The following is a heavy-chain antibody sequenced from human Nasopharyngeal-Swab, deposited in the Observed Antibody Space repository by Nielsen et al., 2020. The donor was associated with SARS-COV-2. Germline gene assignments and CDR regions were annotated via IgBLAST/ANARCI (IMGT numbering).Heavy chain of an antibody. J-gene: IGHJ5*02. D-gene: IGHD2-15*01. CDR2: IDSDGSST. V-gene: IGHV3-74*01. CDR3: ARDPIVVVVAATGWFDP. Sequence: GESLKIPLAASGFTVSSHLMHWVRQAPGKGLVWVSRIDSDGSSTSYADSVKGRFTISRDNAKNTLYLQMNSLRAEDTAVYYCARDPIVVVVAATGWFDPWGQGTLVTVSS. CDR1: GFTVSSHL.